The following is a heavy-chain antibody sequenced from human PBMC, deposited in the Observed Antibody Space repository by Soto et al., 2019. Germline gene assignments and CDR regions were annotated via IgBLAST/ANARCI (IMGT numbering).Heavy chain of an antibody. J-gene: IGHJ4*02. V-gene: IGHV3-33*05. CDR3: ARDLGRSGTTDY. Sequence: GGSLRLSCAASGLTFSNSGMHWVRQAPGKGLEWVAVISNDASHKYYADSVKGRFTISRDNSKNTLYLQMNSLRAEDTAVYYCARDLGRSGTTDYWGQGTLVTVSS. D-gene: IGHD1-7*01. CDR2: ISNDASHK. CDR1: GLTFSNSG.